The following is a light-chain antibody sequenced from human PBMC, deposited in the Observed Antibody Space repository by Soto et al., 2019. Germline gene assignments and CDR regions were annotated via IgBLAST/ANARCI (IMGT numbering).Light chain of an antibody. J-gene: IGKJ5*01. CDR2: GAS. Sequence: EIVLTQSPGTLSLSPGERATLSCRAIQSVSNNYLAWYQQKPGQAPRLLIYGASKRATGFPARFSGSGSGTDFTLTISSLQSEDFAVYYCQQYGSSPPITFGQGTRLEIK. CDR1: QSVSNNY. CDR3: QQYGSSPPIT. V-gene: IGKV3-20*01.